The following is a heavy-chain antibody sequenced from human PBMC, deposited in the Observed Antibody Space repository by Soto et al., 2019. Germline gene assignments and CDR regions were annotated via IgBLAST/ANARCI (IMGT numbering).Heavy chain of an antibody. J-gene: IGHJ5*02. CDR2: IWSDGSNT. CDR3: AKGSGWSEFDP. CDR1: GFTFSSYG. D-gene: IGHD3-3*01. Sequence: PGGSLRLSCAASGFTFSSYGMHWVRQAPGKGLEWVAVIWSDGSNTYYADSVKGRFTISRDNSKNTLYLQMNSLRAEDTAVYYCAKGSGWSEFDPWGQGTLLTVSS. V-gene: IGHV3-33*06.